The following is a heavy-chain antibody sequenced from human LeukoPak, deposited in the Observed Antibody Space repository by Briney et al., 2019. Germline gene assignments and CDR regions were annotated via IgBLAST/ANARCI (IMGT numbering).Heavy chain of an antibody. V-gene: IGHV1-18*01. CDR1: GYKFTNFG. CDR3: VRGGVVPPAALNWFDP. CDR2: ISPYNGNT. Sequence: GASVKVSCKASGYKFTNFGIGWVRQAPGQGLEYVGWISPYNGNTHFAQKVQGRVTMTTDTSTTTAYMELRSLTSDDTAVYYCVRGGVVPPAALNWFDPWGQGTLVTVSS. J-gene: IGHJ5*02. D-gene: IGHD2-21*01.